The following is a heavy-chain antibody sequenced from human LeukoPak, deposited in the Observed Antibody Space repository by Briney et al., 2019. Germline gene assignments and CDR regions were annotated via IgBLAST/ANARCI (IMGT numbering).Heavy chain of an antibody. CDR1: GDSLSSSGVA. V-gene: IGHV6-1*01. CDR3: ARGRSSAFDV. J-gene: IGHJ3*01. CDR2: TYYTSKWTS. D-gene: IGHD6-25*01. Sequence: SQTLSLTFAISGDSLSSSGVAWNWVRQSPSRGLEWLGRTYYTSKWTSDYAVSVKSRIVVNPDTSKNQFSLQLNSMTSEDTAVYFCARGRSSAFDVWGQGTMVTVSS.